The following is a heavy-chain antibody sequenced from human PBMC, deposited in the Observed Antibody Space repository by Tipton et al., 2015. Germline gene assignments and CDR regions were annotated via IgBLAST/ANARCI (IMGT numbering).Heavy chain of an antibody. V-gene: IGHV4-59*01. Sequence: TLSLTCSVSSDSISKYYWSWIRQPPGKGLEWIGSISHSGNTYYNPSLKSRVTMSRDTSKNQFSLTLNSVAAADTAVYYCARDLEHGMDVWGHGTTVTVS. J-gene: IGHJ6*02. D-gene: IGHD5-24*01. CDR2: ISHSGNT. CDR1: SDSISKYY. CDR3: ARDLEHGMDV.